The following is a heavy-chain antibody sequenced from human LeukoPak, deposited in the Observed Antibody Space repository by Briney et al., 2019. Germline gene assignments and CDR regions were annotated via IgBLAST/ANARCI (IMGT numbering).Heavy chain of an antibody. D-gene: IGHD3-22*01. CDR3: AREGSTGYYYCDY. CDR1: GYTFTSYS. Sequence: ASVKVSCKASGYTFTSYSMHWGRHAPAQGLEWMGKINPSGGGTTYAQKFQGKVTMTRDTSTSTIYMELSSLRSEDTAVYYCAREGSTGYYYCDYWGQGTLVTVSS. CDR2: INPSGGGT. V-gene: IGHV1-46*01. J-gene: IGHJ4*02.